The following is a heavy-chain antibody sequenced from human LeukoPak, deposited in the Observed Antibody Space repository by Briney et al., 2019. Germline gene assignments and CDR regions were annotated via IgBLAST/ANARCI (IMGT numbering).Heavy chain of an antibody. J-gene: IGHJ5*02. CDR2: IYHSGST. V-gene: IGHV4-38-2*02. Sequence: PSETLSLTCTVSGYSISSGYYWGCFRQPPGKGLEWIASIYHSGSTYYNPSLKSRVTISVDTSKNQFSLKLSSVTAADTAVYYCARDLHSGSYHRGVWFDPWGQGTLVTVSS. CDR1: GYSISSGYY. D-gene: IGHD1-26*01. CDR3: ARDLHSGSYHRGVWFDP.